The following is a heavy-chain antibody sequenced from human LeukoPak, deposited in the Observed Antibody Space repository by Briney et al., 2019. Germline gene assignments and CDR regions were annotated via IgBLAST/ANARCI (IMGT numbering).Heavy chain of an antibody. J-gene: IGHJ4*02. Sequence: GGSLRLSCAASGFTFSSYSMNWVRQAPGKGLEWVSYISSSSITIYYADSVKGRFTISRDNAKNSLYLQMNSLRDEDTAVYCCARDYSSNWLFDYWGQGTLVTVSS. CDR3: ARDYSSNWLFDY. CDR2: ISSSSITI. CDR1: GFTFSSYS. D-gene: IGHD6-13*01. V-gene: IGHV3-48*02.